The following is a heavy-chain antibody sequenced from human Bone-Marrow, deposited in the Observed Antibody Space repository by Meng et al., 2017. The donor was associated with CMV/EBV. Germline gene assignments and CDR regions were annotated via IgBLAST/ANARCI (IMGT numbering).Heavy chain of an antibody. D-gene: IGHD2-2*02. J-gene: IGHJ6*02. V-gene: IGHV1-18*01. CDR2: MNAYNGNT. CDR3: ARDLTVGCSSTSCYRDYYYYGMDV. CDR1: GYTFSTYG. Sequence: ASVKVSCKASGYTFSTYGISWVRQAPGQGLEWMGWMNAYNGNTNYAQKLQGRVTMTTDTSESTAYMELRSLTSEDTAVYYCARDLTVGCSSTSCYRDYYYYGMDVWGQGTTVTVSS.